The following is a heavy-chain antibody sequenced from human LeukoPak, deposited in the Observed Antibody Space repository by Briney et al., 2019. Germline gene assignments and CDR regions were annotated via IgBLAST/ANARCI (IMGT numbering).Heavy chain of an antibody. CDR2: INPNSGDT. V-gene: IGHV1-2*02. D-gene: IGHD3-10*01. Sequence: ASVKLSCKASGYTFTDYYMHWVRQAPGQGLEWMGWINPNSGDTNHAQNFQGRVTLTRDTSISTAYMELSSLRSDDSAVYYCARDLGGLTVVRGVISDYWGQGTLVTVSS. J-gene: IGHJ4*02. CDR3: ARDLGGLTVVRGVISDY. CDR1: GYTFTDYY.